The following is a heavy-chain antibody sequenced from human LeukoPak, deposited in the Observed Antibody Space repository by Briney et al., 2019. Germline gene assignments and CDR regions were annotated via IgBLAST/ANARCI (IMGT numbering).Heavy chain of an antibody. V-gene: IGHV4-34*01. D-gene: IGHD6-13*01. CDR3: ARGKPGYSSSWYAKDYYYMDV. CDR2: INHSGRT. J-gene: IGHJ6*02. CDR1: GGSLSGFY. Sequence: SETLSLTCAVYGGSLSGFYWSWIRQPPGKGLEWIGEINHSGRTNYNPSLKSRVTISVDTSKNQFSLRLGGVTAADTAVYFCARGKPGYSSSWYAKDYYYMDVWGQGTTVTVSS.